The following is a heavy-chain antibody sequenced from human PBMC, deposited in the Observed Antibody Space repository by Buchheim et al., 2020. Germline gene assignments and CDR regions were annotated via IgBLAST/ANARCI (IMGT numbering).Heavy chain of an antibody. CDR2: ISSSGSYI. CDR3: ARDMNLEGYDFWSGPARSYYFDY. Sequence: EVQLVESGGGLVKPGGSLRLSCAASGFTFSSYSMNWVRQAPGKGLEWVSSISSSGSYIYYADSVKGRFTISRDNAKNSLYLQMNSLRAEDTAVYYCARDMNLEGYDFWSGPARSYYFDYWGQGTL. CDR1: GFTFSSYS. V-gene: IGHV3-21*01. J-gene: IGHJ4*02. D-gene: IGHD3-3*01.